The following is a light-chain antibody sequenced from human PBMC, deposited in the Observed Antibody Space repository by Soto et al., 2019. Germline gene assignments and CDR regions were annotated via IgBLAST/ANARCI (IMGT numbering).Light chain of an antibody. V-gene: IGKV3-15*01. CDR3: QQYNNWPPWT. Sequence: IRLSQSPDTLSLYPGERATLSCRASQSVSSSYLAWYQQKPGQAPRLLIYGASTRATGIPARFSGSGSGTEFTLTISSLQSEDFAVYYCQQYNNWPPWTFGQG. CDR2: GAS. J-gene: IGKJ1*01. CDR1: QSVSSSY.